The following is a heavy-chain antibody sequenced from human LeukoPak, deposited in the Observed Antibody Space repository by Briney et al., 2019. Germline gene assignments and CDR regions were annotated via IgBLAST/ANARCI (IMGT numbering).Heavy chain of an antibody. J-gene: IGHJ5*02. CDR1: GGSISSYY. V-gene: IGHV4-59*08. Sequence: SETLSLTCTVSGGSISSYYWSWIRQPPGKGLEWIGYINFSGSTTYNPALKSRVIISLDTSKNQFSLKLSSVTAADTAVYYCARRDWGSRLDPWGQGTLVTVSS. D-gene: IGHD7-27*01. CDR3: ARRDWGSRLDP. CDR2: INFSGST.